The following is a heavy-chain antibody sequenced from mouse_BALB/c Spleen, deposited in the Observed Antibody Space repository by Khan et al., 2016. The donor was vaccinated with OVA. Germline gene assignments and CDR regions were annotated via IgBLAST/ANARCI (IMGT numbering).Heavy chain of an antibody. J-gene: IGHJ4*01. CDR3: ANRYVGAMDY. Sequence: VQLKESGPSLVKPSQTLSLTCSVTGDSITSGYWNWIRKFPGNKLEYLGYISYSGSTYYNPSLKSRISTTRDTSKNQNYLQLNSVTTEDTATDYCANRYVGAMDYWGQGISVTVSS. V-gene: IGHV3-8*02. CDR2: ISYSGST. CDR1: GDSITSGY. D-gene: IGHD2-14*01.